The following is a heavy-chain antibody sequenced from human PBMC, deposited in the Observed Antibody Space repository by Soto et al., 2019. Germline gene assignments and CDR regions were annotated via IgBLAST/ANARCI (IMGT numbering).Heavy chain of an antibody. CDR1: RFSNSSDY. CDR2: IYSRGNT. J-gene: IGHJ3*02. D-gene: IGHD5-12*01. Sequence: PSVTLSHTCHGSRFSNSSDYWRWIRTTPGQRLEWIGYIYSRGNTNYNPSLKSRVTISVDTSKTHFSLNLSSVTAADTAVYYCARGRPRDGYNSGHSDFDIWGQGTMVKVSS. CDR3: ARGRPRDGYNSGHSDFDI. V-gene: IGHV4-59*01.